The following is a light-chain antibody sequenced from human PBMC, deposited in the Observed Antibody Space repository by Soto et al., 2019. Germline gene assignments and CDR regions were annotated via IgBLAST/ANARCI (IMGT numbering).Light chain of an antibody. CDR3: QQSDSTPWT. V-gene: IGKV1-39*01. CDR1: QSISNY. J-gene: IGKJ1*01. CDR2: VAS. Sequence: DFQMTQPPSSLSASVGDRVTITCRASQSISNYLNWYQQKPGKAPKVLIYVASSLQSGVPSRFSGSGSGTDFTLTISSLQPEDFATYYCQQSDSTPWTFGQGTKVEIK.